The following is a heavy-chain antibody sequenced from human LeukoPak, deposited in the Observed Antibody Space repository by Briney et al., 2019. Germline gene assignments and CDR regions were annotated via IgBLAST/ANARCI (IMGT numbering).Heavy chain of an antibody. Sequence: PSETLSLTSTVSGGSISSYYWSWIRQPPGKGLEWIGYIYYSGSTNYNPSLKSRVTISVDTSKNQFSLKLSSVTAADTAVYYCARGSSWVDYWGQGTLVTVSS. J-gene: IGHJ4*02. CDR2: IYYSGST. D-gene: IGHD2-2*01. V-gene: IGHV4-59*01. CDR1: GGSISSYY. CDR3: ARGSSWVDY.